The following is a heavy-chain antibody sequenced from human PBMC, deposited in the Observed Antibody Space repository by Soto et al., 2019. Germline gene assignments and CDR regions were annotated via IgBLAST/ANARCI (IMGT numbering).Heavy chain of an antibody. CDR3: VRCLGEGATNDY. V-gene: IGHV3-33*01. CDR1: GFTFSSYG. CDR2: IWYDGSNK. J-gene: IGHJ4*02. D-gene: IGHD1-26*01. Sequence: GGSLRLSCAASGFTFSSYGMHWVRQAPGKGLEWVAVIWYDGSNKYYADSVKGRFTISRDNSKNTLYLQMNSLRAEDTAVYYGVRCLGEGATNDYWGQGTLVTVSS.